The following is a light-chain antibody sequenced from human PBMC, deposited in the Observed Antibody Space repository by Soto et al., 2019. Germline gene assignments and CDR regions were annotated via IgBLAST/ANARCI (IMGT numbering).Light chain of an antibody. Sequence: EIVLTQSPGTLSLSPGERATLSCRASQSLGGNLAWYQQKPGQAPRLLIYDVSNRATGIPARFSGSGSGTDFTLTISSLEPEDFAVYYCQQRNYWQVTFGQGTRLEIK. CDR1: QSLGGN. CDR3: QQRNYWQVT. CDR2: DVS. V-gene: IGKV3D-11*02. J-gene: IGKJ5*01.